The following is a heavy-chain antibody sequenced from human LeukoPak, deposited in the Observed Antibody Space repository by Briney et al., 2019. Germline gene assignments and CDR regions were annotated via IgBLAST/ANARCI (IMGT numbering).Heavy chain of an antibody. J-gene: IGHJ4*02. CDR3: ARRGYCSSTSCEKFDY. Sequence: GASVKVSCKASGYTFTGYYMHWVRQAPGQGLEWMGWISAYNGNTNYAQKLQGRVTMTTDTSTSTAYMELRSLRSDDTAVYYCARRGYCSSTSCEKFDYWGQGTLVTVSS. CDR1: GYTFTGYY. CDR2: ISAYNGNT. D-gene: IGHD2-2*01. V-gene: IGHV1-18*04.